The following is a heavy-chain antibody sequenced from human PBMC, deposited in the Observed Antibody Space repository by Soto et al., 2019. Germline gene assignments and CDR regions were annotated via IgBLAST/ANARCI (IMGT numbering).Heavy chain of an antibody. Sequence: GGSLRLSCAASGFTFSSYGMHWVRQAPGKGLEWVAVISYDGRNKYYADSVKGRFTISRDNSKNTLFLQMNSLRAEDTAVYYCAKDFERGSITMVRGEQVFDPWGQGTLVTVSS. J-gene: IGHJ5*02. CDR1: GFTFSSYG. CDR2: ISYDGRNK. CDR3: AKDFERGSITMVRGEQVFDP. V-gene: IGHV3-30*18. D-gene: IGHD3-10*01.